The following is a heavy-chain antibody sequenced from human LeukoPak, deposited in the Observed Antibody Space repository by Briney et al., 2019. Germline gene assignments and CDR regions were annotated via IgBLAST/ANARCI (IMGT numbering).Heavy chain of an antibody. V-gene: IGHV3-30*04. CDR2: ISYDGSNK. CDR1: GFTFSSYA. CDR3: ARDGYDWDDAFDI. Sequence: SGGSLRLSCAASGFTFSSYAMHWVRQAPGKGLEWVAVISYDGSNKYYADSVKGRFTISRDNSKNTLYLQMNSLRAEDTAVYYCARDGYDWDDAFDIWGQGTMVTVSS. J-gene: IGHJ3*02. D-gene: IGHD5-12*01.